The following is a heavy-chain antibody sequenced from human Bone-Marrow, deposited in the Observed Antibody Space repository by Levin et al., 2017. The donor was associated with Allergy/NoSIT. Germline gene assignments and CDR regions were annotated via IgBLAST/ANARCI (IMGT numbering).Heavy chain of an antibody. J-gene: IGHJ3*02. V-gene: IGHV5-51*01. CDR1: GYSFTNYW. Sequence: GESLKISCKGSGYSFTNYWIGWVRQKPGEGLEWLGTIYPGDSDTRYSPSFQGQVTISADKSTSTTYLQWSSLEASDTAMYYCARLSMVQREAKAFDIWGQGTMVTVS. CDR2: IYPGDSDT. D-gene: IGHD3-10*01. CDR3: ARLSMVQREAKAFDI.